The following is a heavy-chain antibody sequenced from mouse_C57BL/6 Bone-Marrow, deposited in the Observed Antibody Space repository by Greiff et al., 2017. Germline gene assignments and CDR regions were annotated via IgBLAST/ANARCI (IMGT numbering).Heavy chain of an antibody. CDR1: GYTFTDYN. D-gene: IGHD1-1*01. V-gene: IGHV1-18*01. Sequence: EVQLQESGPELVKPGASVKIPCKASGYTFTDYNMDWVKQSHGKSLEWIGDINPNNGGTIYNQKFKGEATLTVDKSSSTAYMVLRSLTSEDAAVYYGAPYGSSFPFAYWCQGTRVTVSA. CDR2: INPNNGGT. J-gene: IGHJ3*01. CDR3: APYGSSFPFAY.